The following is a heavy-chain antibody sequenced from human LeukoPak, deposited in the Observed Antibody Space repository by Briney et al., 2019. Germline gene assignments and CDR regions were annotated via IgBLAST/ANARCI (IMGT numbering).Heavy chain of an antibody. J-gene: IGHJ5*02. Sequence: SVKVSCKASGYTFTGYYMHWVRQAPGQGLEWMGWINPNGGGTNYAQKFQGRVTMTRDTSISTAYMELSRLRSDDTAVYYCAREGLMTTVTTSWFDPWGQGTLVTVSS. V-gene: IGHV1-2*02. CDR3: AREGLMTTVTTSWFDP. CDR2: INPNGGGT. CDR1: GYTFTGYY. D-gene: IGHD4-17*01.